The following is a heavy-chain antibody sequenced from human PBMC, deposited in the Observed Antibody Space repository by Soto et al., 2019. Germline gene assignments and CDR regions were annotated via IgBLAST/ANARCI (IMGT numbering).Heavy chain of an antibody. D-gene: IGHD6-13*01. J-gene: IGHJ1*01. CDR2: INTSNGGT. CDR1: GYTFTGYY. V-gene: IGHV1-2*02. Sequence: ASVKVSCKASGYTFTGYYMHWVRQAPGQRLEWMGWINTSNGGTNYAQKFQGRVTITRDTSTSTAYMELSSLRSEDTAVYYCATDGSSSWQPRVFFKHWGQGTLVTVSS. CDR3: ATDGSSSWQPRVFFKH.